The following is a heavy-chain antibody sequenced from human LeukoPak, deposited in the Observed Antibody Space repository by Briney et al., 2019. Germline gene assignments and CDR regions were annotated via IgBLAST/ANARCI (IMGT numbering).Heavy chain of an antibody. J-gene: IGHJ5*02. Sequence: PPETLSLTCTVSGGSISSYYWSWIRQPPGKGLEWIGYIYTSGSTNYNPSLKSRVTISVDTSKNQFSLKLSSVTAADTAVYYCARRGRPYYYDSSGPEGTFDPWGQGTLVTVSS. CDR3: ARRGRPYYYDSSGPEGTFDP. V-gene: IGHV4-4*09. CDR2: IYTSGST. D-gene: IGHD3-22*01. CDR1: GGSISSYY.